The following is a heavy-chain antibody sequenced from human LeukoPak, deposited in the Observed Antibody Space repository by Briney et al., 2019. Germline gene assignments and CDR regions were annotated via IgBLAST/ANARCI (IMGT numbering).Heavy chain of an antibody. Sequence: SETLSLTCTVSGGSISSSSYYWGWIRQPPGKGLEWIGSIYYSGSTYYNPSLKSRVTISVDTSKNQFSLKLSSVTAADTAVYYCASSPYYYDSSVGWGQGTLVTVSS. V-gene: IGHV4-39*07. D-gene: IGHD3-22*01. CDR1: GGSISSSSYY. CDR3: ASSPYYYDSSVG. CDR2: IYYSGST. J-gene: IGHJ4*02.